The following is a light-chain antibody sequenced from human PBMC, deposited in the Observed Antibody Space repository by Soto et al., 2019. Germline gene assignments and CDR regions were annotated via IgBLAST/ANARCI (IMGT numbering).Light chain of an antibody. V-gene: IGKV3-15*01. Sequence: EMVMTQSPATLSVSPGERATLSCRASQNLSRNLAWYQQQPGQAPRLRIFYASTRATGIPARFSGSGSGTDFTLTISSRQSEDFAVYYCQQYYKWPHTFGQGTKLESK. J-gene: IGKJ2*01. CDR1: QNLSRN. CDR2: YAS. CDR3: QQYYKWPHT.